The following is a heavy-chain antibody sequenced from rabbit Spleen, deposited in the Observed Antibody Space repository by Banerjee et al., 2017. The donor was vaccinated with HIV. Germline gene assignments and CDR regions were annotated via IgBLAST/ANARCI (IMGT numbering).Heavy chain of an antibody. CDR3: ARDLVAVIGWNFYL. V-gene: IGHV1S45*01. D-gene: IGHD1-1*01. CDR2: IDTANTNRI. Sequence: QEQLEESGGDLVKPGASLTLTCTASGFSFSSSDYMCWVRQAPGKGLEWIGCIDTANTNRIGYASWAKGRFTVSKTSSTTVTLQMPSLTAADAATYFCARDLVAVIGWNFYLWGAVTLVTVS. CDR1: GFSFSSSDY. J-gene: IGHJ4*01.